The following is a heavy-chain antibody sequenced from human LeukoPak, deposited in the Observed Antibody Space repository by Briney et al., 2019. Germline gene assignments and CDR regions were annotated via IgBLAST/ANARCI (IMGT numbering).Heavy chain of an antibody. J-gene: IGHJ3*02. Sequence: GGSLRLSCAASGFTFSSYGMHWVRQAPGKGLEWVAVIWYDGSNKYYADSVKGRFTISRDNSKNTLYLQMNSLRAEDTAVYYRARDGVGATRGYAFDIWGQGTMVTVSS. V-gene: IGHV3-33*01. CDR2: IWYDGSNK. D-gene: IGHD1-26*01. CDR1: GFTFSSYG. CDR3: ARDGVGATRGYAFDI.